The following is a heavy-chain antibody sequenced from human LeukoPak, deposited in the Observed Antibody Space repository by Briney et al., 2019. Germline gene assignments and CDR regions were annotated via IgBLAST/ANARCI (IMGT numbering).Heavy chain of an antibody. CDR2: IYYSGST. V-gene: IGHV4-59*01. J-gene: IGHJ4*02. CDR3: AGTYSSGWYVFDY. Sequence: SETLSLTCTVSGGSISSYYWSWIRQPPGKGLEWIGYIYYSGSTNYNPSLKSRVTISVDTSKNQFSLKLSSVTAADTAVYYCAGTYSSGWYVFDYWGQGTLVTVSS. D-gene: IGHD6-19*01. CDR1: GGSISSYY.